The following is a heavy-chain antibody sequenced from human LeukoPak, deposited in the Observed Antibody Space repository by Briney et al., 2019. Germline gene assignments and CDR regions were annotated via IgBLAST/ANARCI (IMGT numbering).Heavy chain of an antibody. V-gene: IGHV3-11*01. CDR3: ARDSIIRGNIGNDMDV. CDR2: ISSSGSTI. J-gene: IGHJ6*03. CDR1: GFTVSSNY. Sequence: GGSLRLSCAASGFTVSSNYMSWIRQAPGKGLEWVSYISSSGSTIYYADSVKGRFTISRDNAKNSLYLQMNSLRAEDTAVYYCARDSIIRGNIGNDMDVWGKGTTVTVSS. D-gene: IGHD3-3*01.